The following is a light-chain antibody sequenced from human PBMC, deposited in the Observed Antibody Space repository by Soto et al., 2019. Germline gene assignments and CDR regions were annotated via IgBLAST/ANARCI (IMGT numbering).Light chain of an antibody. CDR3: AAWDDSLSVL. Sequence: QSVLTQPTSASGTPGQRVTISCSGSSSNIGSNSVYWYQQLPGTAPKLIIYDNNQRPSGVPDRFSGSKSGTSASLAISGLRSEDEADYYCAAWDDSLSVLFGGGTKLTVL. CDR1: SSNIGSNS. J-gene: IGLJ2*01. CDR2: DNN. V-gene: IGLV1-47*02.